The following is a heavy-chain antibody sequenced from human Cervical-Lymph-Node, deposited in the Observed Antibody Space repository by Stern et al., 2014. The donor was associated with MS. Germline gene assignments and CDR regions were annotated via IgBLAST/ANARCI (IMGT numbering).Heavy chain of an antibody. CDR3: ARVGGGKGYFSS. D-gene: IGHD3-16*01. CDR2: TSYDGSDK. CDR1: GFTFSNYR. V-gene: IGHV3-30*03. J-gene: IGHJ5*02. Sequence: QVQLMQSGGGVVQPGRSLKLSCGASGFTFSNYRMHWVRQVPGKGLEWVAVTSYDGSDKYYADSVKDQFTISRKNLKNTLYLEMSSLRIEDTAVYYCARVGGGKGYFSSWGQGTLVTVSS.